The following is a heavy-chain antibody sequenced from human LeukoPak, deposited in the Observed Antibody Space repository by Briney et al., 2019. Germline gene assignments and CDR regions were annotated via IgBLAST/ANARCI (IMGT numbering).Heavy chain of an antibody. CDR3: ARDRSDSGDYVLLDN. J-gene: IGHJ4*02. D-gene: IGHD4-17*01. Sequence: ASVKVSCKASGYTFTSYGISWVRQAPGQGLEWMGWINSYDGNSNYARSLQGRVTMTTDTSTSTAYMELRSLRSDDTAVYYCARDRSDSGDYVLLDNWGQGTLVTVSS. V-gene: IGHV1-18*01. CDR1: GYTFTSYG. CDR2: INSYDGNS.